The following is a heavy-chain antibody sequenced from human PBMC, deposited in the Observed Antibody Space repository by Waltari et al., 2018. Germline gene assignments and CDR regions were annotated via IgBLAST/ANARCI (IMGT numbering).Heavy chain of an antibody. J-gene: IGHJ3*02. V-gene: IGHV3-48*03. Sequence: EVQLVESGGGLVQPGGSLTLPCVTSGFSFSTYEFNWVRQAPGKGMEWLSYLNTGSDVLYAGSLQGRFTMSRDNAMNSLYLQMNSLSADDTGVYYCARELPATGGDAIDIWGQGTVVTVSS. CDR2: LNTGSDV. CDR1: GFSFSTYE. D-gene: IGHD7-27*01. CDR3: ARELPATGGDAIDI.